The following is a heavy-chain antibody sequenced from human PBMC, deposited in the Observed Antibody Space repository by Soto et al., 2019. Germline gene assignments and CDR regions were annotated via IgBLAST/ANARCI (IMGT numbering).Heavy chain of an antibody. V-gene: IGHV1-3*01. CDR2: INAGVDGT. CDR3: AREVQGVTSFDY. CDR1: GYASLSYG. D-gene: IGHD3-10*01. Sequence: QVQLVQSGPEMMQPGASVKVSCKASGYASLSYGMHWVRQVPGQVYEWLGWINAGVDGTMYSERFQGRVRITRHTAANTVYMELNALTSEDTAVYYCAREVQGVTSFDYWGQGTLVIVSS. J-gene: IGHJ4*02.